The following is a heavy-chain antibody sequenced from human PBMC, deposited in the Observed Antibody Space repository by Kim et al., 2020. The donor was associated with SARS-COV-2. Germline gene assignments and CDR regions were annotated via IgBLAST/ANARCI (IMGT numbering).Heavy chain of an antibody. V-gene: IGHV3-53*01. D-gene: IGHD6-13*01. J-gene: IGHJ4*02. Sequence: KSRFTIYRDTSKNTLYLKMNSLRAEDTAVYYCARAPPGIAAAGTLYFDYWGQGTLVTVSS. CDR3: ARAPPGIAAAGTLYFDY.